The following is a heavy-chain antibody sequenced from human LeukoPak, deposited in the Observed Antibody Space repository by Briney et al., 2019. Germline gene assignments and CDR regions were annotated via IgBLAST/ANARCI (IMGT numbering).Heavy chain of an antibody. D-gene: IGHD4-23*01. Sequence: GGSLRLSCAASGFTFSSYSMNWVRQAPGKGLEWVSYISSSSSTIYYADSVKGRFTISRDNAKNSLYLQMNSLRAEDTAVYYCARDLATVVTINNWFDPWGQGTLVTVSS. CDR1: GFTFSSYS. J-gene: IGHJ5*02. CDR2: ISSSSSTI. CDR3: ARDLATVVTINNWFDP. V-gene: IGHV3-48*04.